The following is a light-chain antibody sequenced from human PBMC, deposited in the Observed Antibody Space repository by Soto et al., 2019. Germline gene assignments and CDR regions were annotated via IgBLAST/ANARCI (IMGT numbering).Light chain of an antibody. V-gene: IGKV3-11*01. CDR1: QSVSSY. CDR3: QPRSNWPQIT. Sequence: EIVLTQSPATLSLSPGERATLACRASQSVSSYLAWYQQKRGQAPRLLIYDASNRATGIPARFSGSWSGTAVTLTISSLEPEDFAVYYCQPRSNWPQITFGQGTRLEIK. J-gene: IGKJ5*01. CDR2: DAS.